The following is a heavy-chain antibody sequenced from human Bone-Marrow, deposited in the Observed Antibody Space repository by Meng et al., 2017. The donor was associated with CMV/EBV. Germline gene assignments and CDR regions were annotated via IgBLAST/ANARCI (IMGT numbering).Heavy chain of an antibody. CDR3: TTAWGYGMDV. J-gene: IGHJ6*02. Sequence: GASLKISCAASGFTFSNAWMSWVRQAPGKGLEWVGRIKSKADGGTTDYAAPVKGRFTISRDDSKNTLYLQMNSLKTEDKAVYYCTTAWGYGMDVWGQGTTVTVSS. V-gene: IGHV3-15*01. CDR2: IKSKADGGTT. D-gene: IGHD3-16*01. CDR1: GFTFSNAW.